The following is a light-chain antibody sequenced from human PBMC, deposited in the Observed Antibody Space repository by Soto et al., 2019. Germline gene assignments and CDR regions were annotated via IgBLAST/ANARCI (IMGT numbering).Light chain of an antibody. CDR2: GNN. CDR3: AAWEDSLNGWV. V-gene: IGLV1-44*01. J-gene: IGLJ3*02. CDR1: YSNIGRHT. Sequence: QSVLAQPPSASGTPGQRVTISCSGSYSNIGRHTVNWYQQLPGTAPKLLIYGNNQRPSGVPDRFSGSKSGTSASLAISGLQSEDESDYYCAAWEDSLNGWVFGGGTQLTVL.